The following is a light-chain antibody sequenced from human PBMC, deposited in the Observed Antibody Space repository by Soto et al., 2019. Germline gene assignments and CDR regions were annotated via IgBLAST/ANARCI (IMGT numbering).Light chain of an antibody. Sequence: QSALTQPASVSGSPGQSITISCTGTSSDVGGYNYVSWYQQHPGKAPKLMIYEVSNRPSGISNRFSGSKSGNAASLTISGLQAEDEADYYCSSYSDGNTYVFGTGTKLTVL. V-gene: IGLV2-14*01. CDR1: SSDVGGYNY. CDR3: SSYSDGNTYV. CDR2: EVS. J-gene: IGLJ1*01.